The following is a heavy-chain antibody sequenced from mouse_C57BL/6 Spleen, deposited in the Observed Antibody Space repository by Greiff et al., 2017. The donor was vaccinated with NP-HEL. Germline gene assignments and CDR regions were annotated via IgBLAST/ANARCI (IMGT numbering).Heavy chain of an antibody. CDR2: IYPGSGST. CDR1: GYTFTSYW. D-gene: IGHD1-1*01. CDR3: ARLGGSSYVSYYYAMDY. Sequence: VKLMESGAELVKPGASVKMSCKASGYTFTSYWITWVKQRPGQGLEWIGDIYPGSGSTNYNEKFKSKATLTVDTSSSTAYMQLSSLTSEDSAVYYCARLGGSSYVSYYYAMDYGGQGTSVTVSS. V-gene: IGHV1-55*01. J-gene: IGHJ4*01.